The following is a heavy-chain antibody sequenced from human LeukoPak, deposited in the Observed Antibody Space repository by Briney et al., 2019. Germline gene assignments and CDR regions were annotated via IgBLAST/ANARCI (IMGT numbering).Heavy chain of an antibody. Sequence: GASVKVSCKASGYTFTGYYMHWVRQAPGQGLEWMGWINPNSGGTNYAQKFQGRVTMTRDTSISTAYMELSRLRSDDTAVYYCARDSCSSTSCYYGSYYYYMDVWGKGTTVTVSS. J-gene: IGHJ6*03. D-gene: IGHD2-2*01. CDR1: GYTFTGYY. V-gene: IGHV1-2*02. CDR2: INPNSGGT. CDR3: ARDSCSSTSCYYGSYYYYMDV.